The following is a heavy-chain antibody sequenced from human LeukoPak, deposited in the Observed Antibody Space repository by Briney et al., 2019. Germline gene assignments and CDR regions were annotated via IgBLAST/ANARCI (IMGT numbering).Heavy chain of an antibody. J-gene: IGHJ4*02. CDR1: GFTFSSYA. D-gene: IGHD5-18*01. CDR3: AKDIRRGYNFGYDQFAY. CDR2: ISYDGSNK. V-gene: IGHV3-30*04. Sequence: GGSLRLSCAASGFTFSSYAMHWVRQAPGRGLEWVAVISYDGSNKYYADSVKGRFTISRDNSKNTVSLQMNSLTAEDTALYYCAKDIRRGYNFGYDQFAYWGQGTLVTVSS.